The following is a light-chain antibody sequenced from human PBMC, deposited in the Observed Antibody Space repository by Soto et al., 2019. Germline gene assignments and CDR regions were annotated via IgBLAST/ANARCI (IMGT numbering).Light chain of an antibody. CDR3: CSYTDSNNPPVL. CDR2: EVT. V-gene: IGLV2-8*01. J-gene: IGLJ2*01. Sequence: QSVLTQPPSASGSPGQSVTISCTGTSSDVGGYNYVSWYQQHPGKAPKLMIYEVTKRPSGVPDRFSGSKSGNTASLTVSGLQPDHEADYSCCSYTDSNNPPVLFGGGTKLTVL. CDR1: SSDVGGYNY.